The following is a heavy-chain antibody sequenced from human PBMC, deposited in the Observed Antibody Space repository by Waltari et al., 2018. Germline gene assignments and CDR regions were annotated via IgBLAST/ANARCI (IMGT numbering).Heavy chain of an antibody. J-gene: IGHJ4*02. CDR2: LTGNGENT. V-gene: IGHV3-23*01. D-gene: IGHD2-21*01. Sequence: EVQLLESGGGFIQRGGSLRLSCAASGFTFSSYTMHWVRQAPGKGLEWVSSLTGNGENTYYADSVKGRFTISRDNSENTLDLQMNSLGAEDTAVYYCARGKYSTLDSWGQGTLVTVSS. CDR1: GFTFSSYT. CDR3: ARGKYSTLDS.